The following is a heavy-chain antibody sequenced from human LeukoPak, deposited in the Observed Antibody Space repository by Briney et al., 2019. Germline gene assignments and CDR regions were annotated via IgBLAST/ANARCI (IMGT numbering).Heavy chain of an antibody. D-gene: IGHD3-10*01. CDR2: MYYSGNT. J-gene: IGHJ6*02. Sequence: SQTPSLTCTVSGGSISSAGYYWSWIRQHPGKGLEWLGYMYYSGNTYYNPSLKSRVTISLDTSKNQFSLNLSSVTAADTAMYYCARDAEYYYGSGSYSSGIDVWGQGTTVTVSS. V-gene: IGHV4-31*03. CDR1: GGSISSAGYY. CDR3: ARDAEYYYGSGSYSSGIDV.